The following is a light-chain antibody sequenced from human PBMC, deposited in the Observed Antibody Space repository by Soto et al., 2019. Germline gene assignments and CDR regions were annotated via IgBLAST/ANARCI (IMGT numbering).Light chain of an antibody. CDR1: QTVYNN. CDR3: QHYNSYSEA. Sequence: DIVMTQSPATLSASPGETVTLSCRASQTVYNNLAWYQQKPGQAPRLLIFDASTRATGLPARFSGSGSGTEFTLTISSLQSEDFAVYYCQHYNSYSEAFGQGTKVELK. J-gene: IGKJ1*01. CDR2: DAS. V-gene: IGKV3-15*01.